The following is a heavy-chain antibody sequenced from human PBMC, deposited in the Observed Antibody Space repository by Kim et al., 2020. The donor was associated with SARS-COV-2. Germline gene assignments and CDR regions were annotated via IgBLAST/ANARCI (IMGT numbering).Heavy chain of an antibody. D-gene: IGHD3-22*01. CDR1: GFTFSGYA. J-gene: IGHJ5*02. Sequence: GGSLRLSCAASGFTFSGYAMSWVRQAPGKGLEWVSAISGSGGSTYYADPVKGRFTISRDNSKTTLYLQMNSQRADDTAVYYCSKDRVGYFDPWGQGTLLTVSS. CDR3: SKDRVGYFDP. V-gene: IGHV3-23*01. CDR2: ISGSGGST.